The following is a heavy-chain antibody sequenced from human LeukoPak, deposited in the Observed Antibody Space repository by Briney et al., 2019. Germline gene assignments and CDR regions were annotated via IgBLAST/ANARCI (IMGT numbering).Heavy chain of an antibody. V-gene: IGHV4-31*03. J-gene: IGHJ3*02. CDR1: GGSIGIGGYY. Sequence: SETLSLTRTVSGGSIGIGGYYWSWIRQHPGKGLEWIGYIYYNGNTYYNPSLKSRLTISGDMSENQFSLKLTSVTAADTAVYFCVRNFDSYNAFDIWGQGTMVTVSS. CDR2: IYYNGNT. CDR3: VRNFDSYNAFDI. D-gene: IGHD3-10*01.